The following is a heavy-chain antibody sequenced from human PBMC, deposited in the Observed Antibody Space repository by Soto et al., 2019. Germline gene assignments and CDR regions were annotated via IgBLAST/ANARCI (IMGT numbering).Heavy chain of an antibody. Sequence: QVQLQQWGAGLLKPSETLSLTCAVYGGSFSGYYWSWIRPPPGKGVEWVGEINHSGSTNYNPALKSRGTISVDTAQNRVSLRLGSVTAADTAVYYCGRGRPGGSFDIWGQGTMVTVSS. CDR3: GRGRPGGSFDI. J-gene: IGHJ3*02. V-gene: IGHV4-34*01. D-gene: IGHD3-16*01. CDR1: GGSFSGYY. CDR2: INHSGST.